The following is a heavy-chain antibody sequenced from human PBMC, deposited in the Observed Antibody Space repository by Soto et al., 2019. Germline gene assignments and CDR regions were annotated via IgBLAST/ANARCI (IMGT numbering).Heavy chain of an antibody. CDR3: ARDRGSSWYHYFDY. CDR2: ISYDGSNK. J-gene: IGHJ4*02. V-gene: IGHV3-30-3*01. CDR1: GFTFSSYA. D-gene: IGHD6-13*01. Sequence: GGSLRLSCAASGFTFSSYAMHWVRQAPGKGLEWVAVISYDGSNKYYADSVKGRFTISRDNSKNTLYLQMNSLRAEDTAVYYCARDRGSSWYHYFDYWGQGTLVTVSS.